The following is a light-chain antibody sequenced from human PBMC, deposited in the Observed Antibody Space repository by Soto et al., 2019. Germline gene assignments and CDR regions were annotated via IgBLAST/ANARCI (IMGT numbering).Light chain of an antibody. Sequence: EIVMTQSPATLSVSPGERATLSCRASQSVGSGLSWYQQKPGQAPRLLIYGASTRATGIPARFSGSGSGTEFTLTIGSLQSEDFAVYYCQQYNNWSGTFGQGTKVDI. J-gene: IGKJ1*01. CDR3: QQYNNWSGT. V-gene: IGKV3-15*01. CDR1: QSVGSG. CDR2: GAS.